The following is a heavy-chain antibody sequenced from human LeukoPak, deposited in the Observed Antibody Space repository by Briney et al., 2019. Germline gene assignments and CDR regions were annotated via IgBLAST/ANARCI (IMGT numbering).Heavy chain of an antibody. CDR2: ISGSGGST. Sequence: GGSLRLSCAASGFTFSSYAMSWVRQAPGKGLEWVSAISGSGGSTYYADSVKGRFPISRDNSKNTLYLQMNSLRAEDTAVYYCASRDTAMVAFDYWGQGTLVTVSS. CDR1: GFTFSSYA. D-gene: IGHD5-18*01. V-gene: IGHV3-23*01. J-gene: IGHJ4*02. CDR3: ASRDTAMVAFDY.